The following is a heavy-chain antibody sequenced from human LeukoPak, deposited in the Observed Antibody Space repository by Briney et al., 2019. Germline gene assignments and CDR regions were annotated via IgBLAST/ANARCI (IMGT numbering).Heavy chain of an antibody. J-gene: IGHJ1*01. V-gene: IGHV4-34*01. CDR1: GGSFSGYY. CDR2: INHSGST. D-gene: IGHD6-19*01. CDR3: ARAHAFIAVAGTAYFQH. Sequence: PSETLSLTCAVYGGSFSGYYWSWIRQPPGKGLEWIAEINHSGSTNYNPSLKSGVTISVDTSKNQFSLKLSSVTAADTAVYYCARAHAFIAVAGTAYFQHWGQGTLVTVSS.